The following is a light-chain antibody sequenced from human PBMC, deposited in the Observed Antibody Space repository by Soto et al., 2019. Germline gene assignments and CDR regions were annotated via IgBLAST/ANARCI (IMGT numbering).Light chain of an antibody. V-gene: IGKV3-15*01. CDR2: GAS. CDR3: HQYNNWPLT. J-gene: IGKJ4*01. CDR1: QSVSSN. Sequence: EIVMTQVPATLSVSPGERATLSCRASQSVSSNLAWYQQKPGQAPRLLIYGASTRATGIPARFSGSGSGTEFTLTISSLQSEDFAVYYCHQYNNWPLTVGGGTKVDIK.